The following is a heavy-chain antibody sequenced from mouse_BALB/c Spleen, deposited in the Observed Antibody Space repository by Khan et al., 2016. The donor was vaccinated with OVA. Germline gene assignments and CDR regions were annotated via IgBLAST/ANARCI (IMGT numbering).Heavy chain of an antibody. CDR2: VSTGGGYT. Sequence: EVELVESGGDLVKPGGSLKLSCAASGFTFSTYGMSWVRQTPDKRLEWVATVSTGGGYTYYTDSVKGRFTISRDNAKNTLYLQMSGLKSEDTAMFYGTRLAYYYDSEGFAYWGQGTLVTVSA. J-gene: IGHJ3*01. CDR3: TRLAYYYDSEGFAY. D-gene: IGHD1-1*01. CDR1: GFTFSTYG. V-gene: IGHV5-6*01.